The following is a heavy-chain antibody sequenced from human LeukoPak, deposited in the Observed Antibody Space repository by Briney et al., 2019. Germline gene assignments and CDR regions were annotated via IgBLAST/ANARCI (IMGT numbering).Heavy chain of an antibody. CDR2: ISRSGVAT. D-gene: IGHD6-13*01. J-gene: IGHJ4*02. V-gene: IGHV3-23*01. CDR1: GFTFTSFA. CDR3: AKDPRRYSRTGGYFDY. Sequence: GGSLRLSCAASGFTFTSFAMSWVRQAPGKGLEWVSTISRSGVATYYANSVKGRFTISRDNSKNTLYLQMNSLRAEDTAVYYCAKDPRRYSRTGGYFDYWGQGTLVTVSS.